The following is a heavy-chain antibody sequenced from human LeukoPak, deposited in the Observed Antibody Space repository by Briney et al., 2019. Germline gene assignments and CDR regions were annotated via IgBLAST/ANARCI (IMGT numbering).Heavy chain of an antibody. V-gene: IGHV4-39*01. J-gene: IGHJ4*02. CDR1: GDSMSSSDAY. CDR2: IYYSGCT. D-gene: IGHD3-22*01. CDR3: ARSPGRKVRPLFYHDSSGLGHYFDL. Sequence: SETLSLTCSVSGDSMSSSDAYWGWIRQPPGKGLEWIGSIYYSGCTYYNPSLKSRVTISIETSKTQISLQLLSVTAADTAAFYCARSPGRKVRPLFYHDSSGLGHYFDLWGQGILVSVSS.